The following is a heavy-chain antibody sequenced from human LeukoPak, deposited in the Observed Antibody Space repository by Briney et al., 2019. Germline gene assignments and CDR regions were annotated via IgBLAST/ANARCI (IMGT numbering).Heavy chain of an antibody. D-gene: IGHD1-26*01. V-gene: IGHV3-48*04. CDR3: ARDRRGYYFDY. CDR2: ISSSSSTI. J-gene: IGHJ4*02. CDR1: GFTFSSYS. Sequence: GGSLRLSCAASGFTFSSYSTNWVRQAPGKGLEWVSYISSSSSTIYYADSVKGRFTISRDNAKNSLYLQMNSLRVEDTAVYYCARDRRGYYFDYWGQGILVTVSS.